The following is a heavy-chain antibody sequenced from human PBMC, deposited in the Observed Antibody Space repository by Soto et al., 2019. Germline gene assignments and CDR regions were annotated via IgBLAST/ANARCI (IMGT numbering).Heavy chain of an antibody. V-gene: IGHV4-30-2*01. D-gene: IGHD6-19*01. J-gene: IGHJ4*02. CDR3: ASAGGLGAVAADY. Sequence: QLPLQESGSGLVKPSQTLSLTCAVSGGSISSGGYSWSWIRQPPGKGLEWIGYIYHSGSTYYNPSQKSRVTISVDLSKTQFSMKLRSVTAAATAVYYCASAGGLGAVAADYWGQGTLVTVSS. CDR1: GGSISSGGYS. CDR2: IYHSGST.